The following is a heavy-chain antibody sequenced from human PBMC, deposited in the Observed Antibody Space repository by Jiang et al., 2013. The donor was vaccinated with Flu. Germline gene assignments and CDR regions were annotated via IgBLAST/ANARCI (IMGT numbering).Heavy chain of an antibody. D-gene: IGHD6-13*01. CDR2: INPSDSYT. Sequence: KGLEWMGIINPSDSYTNYSPSFQGHVTISADKSISTAYLQWSSLKASDTAMYYCARHEKRGSPQQQLVKGFYYWGQGTLVTVSS. J-gene: IGHJ4*02. V-gene: IGHV5-10-1*01. CDR3: ARHEKRGSPQQQLVKGFYY.